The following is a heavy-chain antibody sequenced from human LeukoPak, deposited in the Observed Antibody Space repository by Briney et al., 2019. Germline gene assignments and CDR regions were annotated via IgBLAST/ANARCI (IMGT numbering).Heavy chain of an antibody. V-gene: IGHV1-46*01. CDR1: GYTFTSYY. J-gene: IGHJ4*02. Sequence: ASVKVSCKASGYTFTSYYMHWVRQAPGQGLEWMGIINPSGGSTSYAQKFQGRVTMTRDTSTSTVYMELSSLRSEDTAVYYCARTNTYHYDSSGHNPPAAFDYWGQGTLVTVSS. CDR2: INPSGGST. CDR3: ARTNTYHYDSSGHNPPAAFDY. D-gene: IGHD3-22*01.